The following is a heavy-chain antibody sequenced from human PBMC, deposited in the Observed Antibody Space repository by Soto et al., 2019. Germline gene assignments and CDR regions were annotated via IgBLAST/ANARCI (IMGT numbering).Heavy chain of an antibody. CDR3: ARGDEQLDYYYYYGMDV. V-gene: IGHV3-30-3*01. CDR1: GFTIRNDA. J-gene: IGHJ6*02. Sequence: VVSLILSRAASGFTIRNDAIHRVSQAPGKGLEWVAVISYDGSNKYYADSVKGRFTISRDNSKNTLYLQMNSLRAEDTAVYYCARGDEQLDYYYYYGMDVWGQGTTVTVSS. D-gene: IGHD6-6*01. CDR2: ISYDGSNK.